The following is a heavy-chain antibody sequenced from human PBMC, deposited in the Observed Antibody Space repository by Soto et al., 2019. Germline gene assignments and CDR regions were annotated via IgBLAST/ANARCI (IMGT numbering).Heavy chain of an antibody. D-gene: IGHD3-9*01. CDR1: GYTFTSYY. CDR3: ARGMYYDILTGYYFGAFDI. V-gene: IGHV1-46*03. CDR2: INPSGGST. J-gene: IGHJ3*02. Sequence: ASVKVSCKASGYTFTSYYMHWVRQAPGQGLEWMGIINPSGGSTSYAQKFQGRVTMTRDTSTSTVYMELSSLRSEDTAVYYCARGMYYDILTGYYFGAFDIWGQGTMVTVSS.